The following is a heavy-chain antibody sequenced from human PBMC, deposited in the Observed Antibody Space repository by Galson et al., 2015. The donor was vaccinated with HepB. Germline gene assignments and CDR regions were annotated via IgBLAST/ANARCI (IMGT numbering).Heavy chain of an antibody. CDR3: ARPGRGFGGYDTDYYFAS. V-gene: IGHV1-69*13. CDR2: TIPIFGEA. D-gene: IGHD5-12*01. J-gene: IGHJ4*02. Sequence: SVQVSCKVSGGTFSTYAVNWVRQGPGQGLEWMGGTIPIFGEAKYAPKFQGRVTITADESTSTAYMELSNLTPADTAIYYCARPGRGFGGYDTDYYFASWGRGTLVTVSS. CDR1: GGTFSTYA.